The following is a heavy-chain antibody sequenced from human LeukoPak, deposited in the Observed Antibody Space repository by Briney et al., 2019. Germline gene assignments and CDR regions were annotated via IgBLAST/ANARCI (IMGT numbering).Heavy chain of an antibody. D-gene: IGHD6-19*01. CDR1: GYTFTGYY. CDR3: ARRGYRSGYAPFDH. Sequence: ASVKVSCKASGYTFTGYYLQWVRQAPGHGLEGMGWFNPNTGGTNYAQRFQGRVTMTRDTSISTAYMELSRLRSDDTAVYYCARRGYRSGYAPFDHWGQGTLVTVSS. V-gene: IGHV1-2*02. CDR2: FNPNTGGT. J-gene: IGHJ4*02.